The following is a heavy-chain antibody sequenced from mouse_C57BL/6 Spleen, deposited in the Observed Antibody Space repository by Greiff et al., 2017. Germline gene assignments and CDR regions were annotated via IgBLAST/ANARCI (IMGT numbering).Heavy chain of an antibody. CDR1: GFSLTSYG. Sequence: VQLQQSGPGLVQPSQSLSITCTVSGFSLTSYGVHWVRQSPGKGLEWLGVIWSGGSTDYNAAFISRLSISKDNSKSQVFLKMNSLQADDTAIYYCARGEGYDYLYYFDYWGQGTTLTVSS. D-gene: IGHD2-2*01. V-gene: IGHV2-2*01. CDR2: IWSGGST. CDR3: ARGEGYDYLYYFDY. J-gene: IGHJ2*01.